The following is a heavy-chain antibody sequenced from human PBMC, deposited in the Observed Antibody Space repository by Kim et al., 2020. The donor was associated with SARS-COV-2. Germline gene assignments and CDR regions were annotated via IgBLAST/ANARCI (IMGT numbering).Heavy chain of an antibody. J-gene: IGHJ6*02. CDR3: ASPPGEGDCSSTSCPVGMDV. Sequence: SVKVSCKASGGTFSSYAISWVRQAPGQGLEWMGRIIPILGIANYAQKFQGRVTITADKSTSTAYMELSSLRSEDTAVYYCASPPGEGDCSSTSCPVGMDVWGQGTTVTVSS. CDR2: IIPILGIA. V-gene: IGHV1-69*04. CDR1: GGTFSSYA. D-gene: IGHD2-2*01.